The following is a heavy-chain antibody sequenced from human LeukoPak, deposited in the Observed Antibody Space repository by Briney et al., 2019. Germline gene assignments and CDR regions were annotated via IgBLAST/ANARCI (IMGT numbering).Heavy chain of an antibody. CDR1: GFTFSSYG. V-gene: IGHV3-30*02. D-gene: IGHD2-2*01. CDR2: IRYDGSNK. J-gene: IGHJ4*02. CDR3: AKDYCSSTSCYRVLDY. Sequence: GGSLRLSCAASGFTFSSYGMHWVRQAPGKGLEWVAFIRYDGSNKYYADSVKGRFTLSRDNSKNTLYLQMNSLGAEDTAVYYCAKDYCSSTSCYRVLDYWGQGTLVTVSS.